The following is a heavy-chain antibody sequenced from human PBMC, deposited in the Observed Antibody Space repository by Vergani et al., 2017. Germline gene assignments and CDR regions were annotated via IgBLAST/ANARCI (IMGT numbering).Heavy chain of an antibody. Sequence: QVQLVQSGAEVKKPGASVKVSCKASGYTFTSYAMHWVRQAPGQRLEWMGWINAGNGNTKYSQKFQGRVTITRDTSASTAYMELSSLRSEDTAVYYCARDLFGWAVAGSYYFDYWGQGTLVTVSS. CDR1: GYTFTSYA. CDR3: ARDLFGWAVAGSYYFDY. CDR2: INAGNGNT. V-gene: IGHV1-3*01. J-gene: IGHJ4*02. D-gene: IGHD6-19*01.